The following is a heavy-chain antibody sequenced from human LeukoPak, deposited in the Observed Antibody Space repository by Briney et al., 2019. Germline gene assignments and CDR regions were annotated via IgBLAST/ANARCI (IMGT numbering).Heavy chain of an antibody. D-gene: IGHD6-19*01. J-gene: IGHJ5*02. V-gene: IGHV3-30*19. CDR3: ARDWGASGWYNWFDP. Sequence: PGGSLRLSCATPGFTLSSYGMHSVRQAPGKGLEWVAIIAHDGVNKYYTDSVKGRFTISRENSRNTLYLQMNSRRPEDTAVYYCARDWGASGWYNWFDPWGQGTLVTVSS. CDR2: IAHDGVNK. CDR1: GFTLSSYG.